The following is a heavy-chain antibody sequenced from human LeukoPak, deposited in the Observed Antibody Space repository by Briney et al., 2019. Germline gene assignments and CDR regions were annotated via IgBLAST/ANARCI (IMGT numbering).Heavy chain of an antibody. D-gene: IGHD3-3*01. Sequence: GGSLRLSCAASGFTFSSYAMSWVRQAPGKGLEWVSAISGSGGSTYYADSVKGRFTISRDNSKNTLYLQMNSLRAEDTAVYYCAKGGYDFWSGYYRFDYWGQGTLVTVSS. CDR1: GFTFSSYA. CDR2: ISGSGGST. V-gene: IGHV3-23*01. J-gene: IGHJ4*02. CDR3: AKGGYDFWSGYYRFDY.